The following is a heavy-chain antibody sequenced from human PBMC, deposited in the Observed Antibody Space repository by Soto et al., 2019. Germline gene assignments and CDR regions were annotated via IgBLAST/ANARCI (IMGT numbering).Heavy chain of an antibody. D-gene: IGHD1-26*01. V-gene: IGHV3-30*04. CDR2: ISYDGRVK. J-gene: IGHJ4*02. CDR3: ARDFIVGATDYFDY. Sequence: QPGGSLGLSCAASGFTFSDYPMHWVRQAPGKGLEWVAVISYDGRVKYYVDSVKGRFTISRDDSKNTLYLQMNSLRVDDTAVYYCARDFIVGATDYFDYWGQGTLVTVSS. CDR1: GFTFSDYP.